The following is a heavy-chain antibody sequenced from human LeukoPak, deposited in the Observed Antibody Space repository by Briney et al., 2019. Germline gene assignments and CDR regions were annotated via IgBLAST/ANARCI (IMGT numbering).Heavy chain of an antibody. V-gene: IGHV3-30-3*01. CDR2: ISYDGSNK. D-gene: IGHD6-19*01. Sequence: PGGSLRLSCAASGFTFSSYAMHWVRQAPGKGLGWVAVISYDGSNKYYADSVKGRFTISRDNSKNTLYLQMNSLRAEDTAVYYCARPYFGYSSGWYDYWGQGTLVTVSS. CDR1: GFTFSSYA. CDR3: ARPYFGYSSGWYDY. J-gene: IGHJ4*02.